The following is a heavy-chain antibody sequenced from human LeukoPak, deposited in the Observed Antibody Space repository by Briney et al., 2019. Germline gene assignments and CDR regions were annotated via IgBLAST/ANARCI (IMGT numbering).Heavy chain of an antibody. CDR3: AREGTTVTTGWGNYYYYYMDV. CDR2: INPNSGGT. CDR1: GYTFTCYY. J-gene: IGHJ6*03. D-gene: IGHD4-17*01. V-gene: IGHV1-2*02. Sequence: GASVKVSCKASGYTFTCYYMHWVRQAPGQGLEWMGWINPNSGGTNYAQKFQGRVTMTRNTSISTAYMELSSLRSEDTAVYYCAREGTTVTTGWGNYYYYYMDVGGKGTTVTISS.